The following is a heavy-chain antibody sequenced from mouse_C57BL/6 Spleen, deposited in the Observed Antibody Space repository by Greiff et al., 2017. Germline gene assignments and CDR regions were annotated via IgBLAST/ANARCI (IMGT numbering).Heavy chain of an antibody. CDR3: ARGEIYDGYYWFAY. CDR2: FSDGGSYT. D-gene: IGHD2-3*01. CDR1: GSPLSSYA. J-gene: IGHJ3*01. V-gene: IGHV5-4*01. Sequence: EVQLVESGGGLVKLGGSLKPSCAAPGSPLSSYALFWVRQTPEKRLEWVATFSDGGSYTYYPDNVKGRFTISRDNAKNNLYLQMSHLKSEDTAMYYCARGEIYDGYYWFAYWGQGTLVTVSA.